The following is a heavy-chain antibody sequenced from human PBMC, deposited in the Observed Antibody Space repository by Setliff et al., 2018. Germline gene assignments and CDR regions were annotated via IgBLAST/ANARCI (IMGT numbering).Heavy chain of an antibody. D-gene: IGHD3-10*01. J-gene: IGHJ4*02. CDR2: IYTSWST. V-gene: IGHV4-61*02. Sequence: SETLSLTCTVSGGSMNSGSYYWSFILPPAGKGLVWIGRIYTSWSTNYNPSLKSRVTISGDTSKNQFSLKLSAVTAADTAVYYCASDVGGEGYFESWGQGTLVAVAS. CDR3: ASDVGGEGYFES. CDR1: GGSMNSGSYY.